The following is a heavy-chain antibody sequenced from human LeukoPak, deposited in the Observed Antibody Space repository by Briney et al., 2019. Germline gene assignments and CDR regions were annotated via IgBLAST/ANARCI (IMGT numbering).Heavy chain of an antibody. CDR1: GFTFSSFG. V-gene: IGHV3-30*03. D-gene: IGHD2-15*01. J-gene: IGHJ4*02. CDR3: AREGYCTGGSCPDSFDY. Sequence: GGSLRLSCAASGFTFSSFGTNWVRQAPGKGLEWVAVISYDGSNKYYADSVKGRFTISRDNSKNTLYLQINSLRAEDTAVYYCAREGYCTGGSCPDSFDYWGQGTLVTVSS. CDR2: ISYDGSNK.